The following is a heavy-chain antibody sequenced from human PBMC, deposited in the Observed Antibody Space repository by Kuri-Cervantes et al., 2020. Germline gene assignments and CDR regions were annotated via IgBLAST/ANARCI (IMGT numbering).Heavy chain of an antibody. CDR3: ARVHCSGGSCYDYYYYYMDV. Sequence: ASVKVSCKASGYTFTSYDINWVRQAPGHGLEWVGWMNPNNGKAGSVQKLQDRVTMTRDTSISTAYMELSSLRSEDTAVYYCARVHCSGGSCYDYYYYYMDVWGKGTTVTVSS. D-gene: IGHD2-15*01. CDR2: MNPNNGKA. CDR1: GYTFTSYD. J-gene: IGHJ6*03. V-gene: IGHV1-8*02.